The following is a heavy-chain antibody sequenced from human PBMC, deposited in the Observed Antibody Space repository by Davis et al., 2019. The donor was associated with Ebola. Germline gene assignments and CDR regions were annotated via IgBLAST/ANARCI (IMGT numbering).Heavy chain of an antibody. Sequence: GESLKISCKGFGYSFTSYWIGWVRQMPGKGLEWMGIIYPGDSDTRYSPSFQGQVTISADKSISTAYLQWSSLKASDTAMYYCAILGYCSGGSCYAGAFDIWGQGTMVTVSS. D-gene: IGHD2-15*01. J-gene: IGHJ3*02. CDR3: AILGYCSGGSCYAGAFDI. V-gene: IGHV5-51*01. CDR1: GYSFTSYW. CDR2: IYPGDSDT.